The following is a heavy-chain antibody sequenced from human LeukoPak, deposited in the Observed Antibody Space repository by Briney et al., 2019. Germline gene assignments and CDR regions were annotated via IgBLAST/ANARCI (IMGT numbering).Heavy chain of an antibody. V-gene: IGHV4-34*01. CDR3: ARQGGRSYYYGSGSYYYYMDV. Sequence: PSETLSLTCAVYGGSFSGYYWSWIRQPPGKGLEWIGEINHSGSTNYNPSLKSRVTISVDTSKNQFSLKLSSVTAADTAVYYCARQGGRSYYYGSGSYYYYMDVWGKGTTVTISS. CDR1: GGSFSGYY. J-gene: IGHJ6*03. D-gene: IGHD3-10*01. CDR2: INHSGST.